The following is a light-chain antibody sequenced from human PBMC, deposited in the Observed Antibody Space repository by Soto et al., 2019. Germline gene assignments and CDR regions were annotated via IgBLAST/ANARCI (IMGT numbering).Light chain of an antibody. Sequence: QSALTQPPSASGTPGQRVTISCSGSSSNIESNTVNWYQHLPGTAPKLLIYSNNQRPSGVPDRFSGSKSGTSASLAISGLQPEDEADYYCAAWDDSLKGVFGGGTQLTVL. J-gene: IGLJ2*01. V-gene: IGLV1-44*01. CDR1: SSNIESNT. CDR3: AAWDDSLKGV. CDR2: SNN.